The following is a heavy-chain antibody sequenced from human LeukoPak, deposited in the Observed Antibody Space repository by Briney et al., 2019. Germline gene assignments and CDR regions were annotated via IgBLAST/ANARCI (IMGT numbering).Heavy chain of an antibody. CDR1: GYTFTGYY. Sequence: GASVKVSCTASGYTFTGYYMHWVRQAPGQGLEWMGWINPNSGGTNYAQKFQGRVTMTRDTSISTAYMELSRLRSDDTAVYYCAREVGDYDILTGDYYYYMDVWGKGTTVTISS. J-gene: IGHJ6*03. D-gene: IGHD3-9*01. V-gene: IGHV1-2*02. CDR3: AREVGDYDILTGDYYYYMDV. CDR2: INPNSGGT.